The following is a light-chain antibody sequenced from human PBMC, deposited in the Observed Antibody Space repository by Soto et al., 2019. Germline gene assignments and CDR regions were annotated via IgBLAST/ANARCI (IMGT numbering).Light chain of an antibody. J-gene: IGLJ2*01. CDR2: YDS. Sequence: SYELTQPPSVSVAPGKTARITCGGNNIGSKSVHWYQQKPGQAPVLVIYYDSDRPSGIPERFSGSNSGNTATLTISRVEAGDEADYYCQVWDSSSDGDVVFGGGTKLTVL. V-gene: IGLV3-21*04. CDR3: QVWDSSSDGDVV. CDR1: NIGSKS.